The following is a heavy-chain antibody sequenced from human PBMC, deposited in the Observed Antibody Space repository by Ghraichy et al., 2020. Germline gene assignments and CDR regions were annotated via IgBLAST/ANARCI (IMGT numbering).Heavy chain of an antibody. CDR2: ISSSSSYI. V-gene: IGHV3-21*01. D-gene: IGHD6-19*01. CDR1: GFTFSSYS. Sequence: GGSLRLSCAASGFTFSSYSMNWVRQAPGKGLEWVSSISSSSSYIYYADSVKGRFTISRDNAKNSLYLQMNSLRAEDTAVYYCARVNSSGWYFDYDYGMYVWGQGTTVTVSS. J-gene: IGHJ6*02. CDR3: ARVNSSGWYFDYDYGMYV.